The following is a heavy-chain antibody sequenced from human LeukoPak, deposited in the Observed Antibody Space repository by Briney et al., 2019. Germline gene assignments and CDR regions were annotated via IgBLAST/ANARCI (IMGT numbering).Heavy chain of an antibody. V-gene: IGHV1-58*01. CDR3: AAGHYYDSSGYYRIYYYYGMDV. D-gene: IGHD3-22*01. CDR2: VVVGSGNT. Sequence: SVKVSCKASGFTFTSSAVQWVRQARGQRLEWIGWVVVGSGNTNYAQKFQERVTITRDMSTSTAYMELSSLRPEDTAVYYCAAGHYYDSSGYYRIYYYYGMDVWGQGTTVTVSS. J-gene: IGHJ6*02. CDR1: GFTFTSSA.